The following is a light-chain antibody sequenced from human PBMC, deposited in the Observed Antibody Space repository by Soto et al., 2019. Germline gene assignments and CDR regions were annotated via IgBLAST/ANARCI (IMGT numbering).Light chain of an antibody. CDR2: DAS. Sequence: EIVMTQSPATLSVSPGETATLSCRASQSVNSNLAWYQQKPGQAPRLLISDASTRAAGLPARFSGSGSGTEFTLNISSLQSEDFAVYSCQQSNSWPKTFGQGTKVEIK. CDR3: QQSNSWPKT. V-gene: IGKV3-15*01. CDR1: QSVNSN. J-gene: IGKJ1*01.